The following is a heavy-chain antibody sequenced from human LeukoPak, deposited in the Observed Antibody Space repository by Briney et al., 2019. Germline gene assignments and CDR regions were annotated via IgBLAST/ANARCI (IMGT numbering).Heavy chain of an antibody. J-gene: IGHJ4*02. CDR2: ISGSGGST. V-gene: IGHV3-23*01. CDR3: AKVPVVVVAAKFDY. CDR1: GFTFSSYA. Sequence: PGGSLRLSCAASGFTFSSYAMSWVRQAPGKGLEWVSAISGSGGSTYYADSVKGRFTTSRDNSKNTLYLQMNSLRAEDTAVYYCAKVPVVVVAAKFDYWGQGTLVTVSS. D-gene: IGHD2-15*01.